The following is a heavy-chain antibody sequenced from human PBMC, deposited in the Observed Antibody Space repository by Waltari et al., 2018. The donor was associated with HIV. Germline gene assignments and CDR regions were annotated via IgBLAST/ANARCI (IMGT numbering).Heavy chain of an antibody. CDR3: ARDRDHYVMDVWGQAVMDV. V-gene: IGHV1-69*01. J-gene: IGHJ6*02. CDR2: IIPIFGTA. CDR1: GGTFSSYA. Sequence: QVQLVQSGAEVKKPGSSVKVSCKASGGTFSSYAISWVRQAPGQGLEWMGGIIPIFGTANYAQKFQGRVTITADESTSTAYMELSSLRSEDTAVYYCARDRDHYVMDVWGQAVMDVWGQGTTVTVSS. D-gene: IGHD3-16*01.